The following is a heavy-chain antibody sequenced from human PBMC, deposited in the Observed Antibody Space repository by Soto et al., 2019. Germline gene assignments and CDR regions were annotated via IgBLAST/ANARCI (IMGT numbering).Heavy chain of an antibody. CDR1: GFTVSSNY. CDR3: ARAPLYGGNSV. V-gene: IGHV3-66*01. D-gene: IGHD4-17*01. CDR2: IYSVGAT. Sequence: EVQLVESGGGLVQPGGSLRLSCAASGFTVSSNYMTWVRQAPGKGLEWVSVIYSVGATSYADSVKGRLTISSDNSKNTLYLQMNCLRAEDTAVYYCARAPLYGGNSVWGQGTVVTVSS. J-gene: IGHJ4*02.